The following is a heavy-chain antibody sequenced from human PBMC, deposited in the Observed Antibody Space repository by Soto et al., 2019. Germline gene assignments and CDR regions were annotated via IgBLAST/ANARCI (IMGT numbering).Heavy chain of an antibody. D-gene: IGHD6-13*01. CDR3: ATRDSSRFY. CDR2: SHQSGNT. J-gene: IGHJ4*02. CDR1: GVSISSHDW. Sequence: QVQLQESGPGLVKPSGTLSLTCAVSGVSISSHDWWTWVRQPPGKGLEWIGESHQSGNTNYNASPESRVTISVDTSTKQFSLELSSVTVADTAVYYCATRDSSRFYWGQGTLVTVSS. V-gene: IGHV4-4*02.